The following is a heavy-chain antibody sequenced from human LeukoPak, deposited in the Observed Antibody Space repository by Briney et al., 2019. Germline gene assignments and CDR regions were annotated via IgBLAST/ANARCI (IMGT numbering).Heavy chain of an antibody. CDR1: GGSISNYY. V-gene: IGHV4-59*01. CDR3: ASQGYCSSTSCQTGNWFDP. D-gene: IGHD2-2*01. CDR2: IYYSGST. Sequence: PSETLSLTCTVSGGSISNYYWSWIRQPPGKGLEWIGYIYYSGSTNYNPSLKSRVTISVDTSKNQFSLKLSSVTAADTAVYYCASQGYCSSTSCQTGNWFDPWGQGTLVTVSS. J-gene: IGHJ5*02.